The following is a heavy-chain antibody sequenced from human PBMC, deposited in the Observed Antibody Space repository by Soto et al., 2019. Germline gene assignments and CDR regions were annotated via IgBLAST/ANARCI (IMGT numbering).Heavy chain of an antibody. CDR3: EKSANPYSSSSIWFHP. V-gene: IGHV3-9*01. J-gene: IGHJ5*02. D-gene: IGHD6-6*01. Sequence: SLRLSCAASGFTLDDYAMHWVRLAPGKGLEWVSGISWNSGSIGYADSVKGRFTISRDNAKNSLYLQMNSLRAEDTALYYCEKSANPYSSSSIWFHPSGQAPLGTLS. CDR1: GFTLDDYA. CDR2: ISWNSGSI.